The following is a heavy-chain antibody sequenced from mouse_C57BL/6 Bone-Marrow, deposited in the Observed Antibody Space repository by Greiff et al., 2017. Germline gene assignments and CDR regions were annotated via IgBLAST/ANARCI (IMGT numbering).Heavy chain of an antibody. J-gene: IGHJ1*03. D-gene: IGHD1-1*01. CDR3: ARGGYGSSYEGYFDV. CDR1: GYSITSGYD. V-gene: IGHV3-1*01. Sequence: EVKLVESGPGMVKPSQSLSLTCTVTGYSITSGYDWHWIRHFPGNKLEWMGYISYSGSTNYNPSLKSRISITHDTSKNHFFLKLNSVTTEDTATYYCARGGYGSSYEGYFDVWGTGTTVTVSS. CDR2: ISYSGST.